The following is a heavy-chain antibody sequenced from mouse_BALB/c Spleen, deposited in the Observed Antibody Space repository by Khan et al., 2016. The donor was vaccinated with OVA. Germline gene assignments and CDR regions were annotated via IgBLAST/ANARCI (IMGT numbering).Heavy chain of an antibody. Sequence: EVQLQESGPGLVKPSQTVSLTCTVTGISITNGNYRWSWIRQFQGNKLEWIGYIYYSDNITYNPSLTSRTTITKDTSKDQFFLKMNSLTAEDTAAYYCSRDRGGCASYYFAYWGQGTTLTVSS. D-gene: IGHD3-3*01. CDR1: GISITNGNYR. CDR3: SRDRGGCASYYFAY. J-gene: IGHJ2*01. CDR2: IYYSDNI. V-gene: IGHV3-5*02.